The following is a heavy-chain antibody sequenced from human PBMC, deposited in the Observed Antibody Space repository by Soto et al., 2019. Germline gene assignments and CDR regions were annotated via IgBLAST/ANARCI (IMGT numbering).Heavy chain of an antibody. V-gene: IGHV4-34*01. CDR2: INHSGST. CDR1: GGSFSGYY. Sequence: SETLSLTCAVYGGSFSGYYWSWIRQPPGKGLEWIGEINHSGSTNYNPSLKSRVTISVDTSKNQFSLKLSSVTAADTAVYYCARGGVGCTNGVCYSNWFDPWGQGTLVTVSS. D-gene: IGHD2-8*01. J-gene: IGHJ5*02. CDR3: ARGGVGCTNGVCYSNWFDP.